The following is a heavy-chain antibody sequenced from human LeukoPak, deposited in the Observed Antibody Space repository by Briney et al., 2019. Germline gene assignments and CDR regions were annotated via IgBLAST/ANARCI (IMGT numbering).Heavy chain of an antibody. CDR2: ISGSGGST. CDR3: AKGGYSSSWYGYYFDY. V-gene: IGHV3-23*01. J-gene: IGHJ4*02. CDR1: GFRFNTYW. Sequence: GGSLRLSCAASGFRFNTYWMSWVRQAPGKGLEWVSAISGSGGSTYYADSVKGRFTISRDNSKNTLYLQMNSLRAEDTAVYYCAKGGYSSSWYGYYFDYWGQGTLVTVSS. D-gene: IGHD6-13*01.